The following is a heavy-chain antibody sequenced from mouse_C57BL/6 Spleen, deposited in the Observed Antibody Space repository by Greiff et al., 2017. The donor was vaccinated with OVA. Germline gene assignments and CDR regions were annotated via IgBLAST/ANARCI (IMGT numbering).Heavy chain of an antibody. Sequence: QVHVKQSGAELVRPGASVTLSCKASGYTFTDYEMHWVKQTPVHGLEWIGAIDPETGGTAYNQKFKGKAILTADKSSSTAYMELRSLTSEDSAVYYCTRGDAGYYFDYWGQGTTLTVSS. V-gene: IGHV1-15*01. D-gene: IGHD3-3*01. CDR3: TRGDAGYYFDY. J-gene: IGHJ2*01. CDR2: IDPETGGT. CDR1: GYTFTDYE.